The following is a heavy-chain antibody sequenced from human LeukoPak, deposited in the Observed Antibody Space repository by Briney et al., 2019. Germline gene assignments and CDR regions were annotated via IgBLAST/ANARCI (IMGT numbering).Heavy chain of an antibody. D-gene: IGHD3-9*01. CDR1: GYTFTGYY. Sequence: ASVKVSCKASGYTFTGYYMHWVRQAPGQGLEWTGWINPNSGGTNYAQKFQGRVTMTRDTSISTAYMELSRLRSDDTAVYYCARADILTGYYIWFDPWGQGTLVTVSS. J-gene: IGHJ5*02. CDR3: ARADILTGYYIWFDP. V-gene: IGHV1-2*02. CDR2: INPNSGGT.